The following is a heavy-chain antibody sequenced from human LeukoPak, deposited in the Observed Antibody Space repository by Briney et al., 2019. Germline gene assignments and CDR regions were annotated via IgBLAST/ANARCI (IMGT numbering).Heavy chain of an antibody. CDR3: AKGLSSDHSHSYAMDV. J-gene: IGHJ6*02. D-gene: IGHD3-22*01. Sequence: GGSLRLSCAASGFTFYSYGIHWVRQAPGKGPEWVALISYDGTDKYYADSVKGRFTISRDNSKNTLYLQVHSLRTDDTAVYYCAKGLSSDHSHSYAMDVWGQGTTVTVSS. CDR2: ISYDGTDK. V-gene: IGHV3-30*18. CDR1: GFTFYSYG.